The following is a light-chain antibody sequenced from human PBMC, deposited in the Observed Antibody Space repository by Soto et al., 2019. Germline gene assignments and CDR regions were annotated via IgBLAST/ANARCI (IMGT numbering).Light chain of an antibody. V-gene: IGKV1-27*01. CDR3: QKHNSVPLT. J-gene: IGKJ4*01. CDR2: AAS. CDR1: QDVKNY. Sequence: DIQMTQSPSSLSASVGDRVTITCRASQDVKNYLAWYQQKPGKVPKLLIYAASTLQSGVPSRFSGSGSGTAFTLTINSLQPEDVGSYYCQKHNSVPLTFGGGTTVEIK.